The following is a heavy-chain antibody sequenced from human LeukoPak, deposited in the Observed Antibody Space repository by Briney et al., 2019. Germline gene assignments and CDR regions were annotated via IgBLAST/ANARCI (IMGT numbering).Heavy chain of an antibody. CDR3: VGARLGPNAFDI. J-gene: IGHJ3*02. Sequence: PGGSLRLSCAASGFTFSSYGMQWVRQAPGKGLGWVAFIRYDGNNKYYADSVKGRFTISRDNSKNTLYLQMNSLRIEDTAVYYCVGARLGPNAFDIWGQGTMVTVSS. V-gene: IGHV3-30*02. D-gene: IGHD4-11*01. CDR1: GFTFSSYG. CDR2: IRYDGNNK.